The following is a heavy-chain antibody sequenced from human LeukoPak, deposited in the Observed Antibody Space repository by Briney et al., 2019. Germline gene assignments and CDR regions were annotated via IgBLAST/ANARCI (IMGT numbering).Heavy chain of an antibody. CDR3: ARDTYDFWSGYFDY. D-gene: IGHD3-3*01. J-gene: IGHJ4*02. V-gene: IGHV4-61*02. Sequence: PSETLSLTCTVSGYSISSGSYYWSWIRQPAGKGLEWIGRIYTSGSTNYNPSLKSRVTISVDTSKNQFSLKLSSVTAADTAVYYCARDTYDFWSGYFDYWGQGTLVTVSS. CDR1: GYSISSGSYY. CDR2: IYTSGST.